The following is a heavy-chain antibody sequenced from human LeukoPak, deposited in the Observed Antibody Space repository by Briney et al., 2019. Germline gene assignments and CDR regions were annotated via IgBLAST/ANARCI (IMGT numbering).Heavy chain of an antibody. V-gene: IGHV3-23*01. J-gene: IGHJ3*02. CDR2: ISGSGGST. Sequence: PGGSLRLSCAASGFTFSSYAMSWVRQAPGKGLEWVSAISGSGGSTYYADSVKGRFTISRDNSKNTLYLQMNRLRAEDTAVYCCAKPGERWLQLGAFDIWGRGTMVTVSS. D-gene: IGHD5-24*01. CDR3: AKPGERWLQLGAFDI. CDR1: GFTFSSYA.